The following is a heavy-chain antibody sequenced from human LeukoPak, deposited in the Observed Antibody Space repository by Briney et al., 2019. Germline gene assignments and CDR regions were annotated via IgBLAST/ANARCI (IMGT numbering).Heavy chain of an antibody. CDR1: GYTFTGYY. D-gene: IGHD1-26*01. J-gene: IGHJ3*02. CDR2: INPNSGGT. V-gene: IGHV1-2*02. Sequence: ASVKVSCKASGYTFTGYYMHWVRQAPGQGLEWMGWINPNSGGTNYAQKFQGRVTMTRDTSISTAYMELSRLRSDDTAVYYCARDRGSYFSDAFDIWGQGTMVTVPS. CDR3: ARDRGSYFSDAFDI.